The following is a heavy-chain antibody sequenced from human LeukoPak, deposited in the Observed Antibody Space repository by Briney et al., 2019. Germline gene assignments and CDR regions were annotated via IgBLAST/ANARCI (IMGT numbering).Heavy chain of an antibody. Sequence: GASVKVSCKVSGYTLTELSMHWVRQAPGKGLEWMGGFDPEDGETIYAQKFQGRVTMTEDTSTDTAYMELSSLRSEDTAVYYCATDYGSGPMRYFDYWGQGTLVTVSS. D-gene: IGHD3-10*01. V-gene: IGHV1-24*01. J-gene: IGHJ4*02. CDR3: ATDYGSGPMRYFDY. CDR2: FDPEDGET. CDR1: GYTLTELS.